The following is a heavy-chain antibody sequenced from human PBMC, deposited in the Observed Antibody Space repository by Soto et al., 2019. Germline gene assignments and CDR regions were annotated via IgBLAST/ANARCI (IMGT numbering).Heavy chain of an antibody. Sequence: HPGGSLRLSCAASGFTFSNYGMHWVRQALGKGLEWVAVISYDGSNEYYVDSVKGRFTISRDNSKNTLYLQMNSLRAEDTAVYYCAKVVHSSAWYRYFDYWGRGTLVTVSS. CDR2: ISYDGSNE. J-gene: IGHJ4*02. CDR1: GFTFSNYG. CDR3: AKVVHSSAWYRYFDY. V-gene: IGHV3-30*18. D-gene: IGHD6-13*01.